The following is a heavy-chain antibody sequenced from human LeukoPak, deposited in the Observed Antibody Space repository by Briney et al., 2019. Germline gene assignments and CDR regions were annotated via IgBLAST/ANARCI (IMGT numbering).Heavy chain of an antibody. V-gene: IGHV1-69*01. D-gene: IGHD2-2*01. CDR1: GFTFSSNW. Sequence: GGSLRLSCAASGFTFSSNWMSWVRQAPGQGLEWMGGIIPIFGTANYAQKFQGRVTITADESTSTAYMELSSLRSEDTAVYYCARVVPAAIYWFDPWGQGTLVTVSS. CDR2: IIPIFGTA. CDR3: ARVVPAAIYWFDP. J-gene: IGHJ5*02.